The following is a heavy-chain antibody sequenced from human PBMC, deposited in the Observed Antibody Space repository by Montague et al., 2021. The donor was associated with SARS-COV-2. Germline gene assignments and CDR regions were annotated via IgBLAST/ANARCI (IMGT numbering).Heavy chain of an antibody. D-gene: IGHD2-2*01. CDR2: IYTSGST. Sequence: SETLSLTCSVSGGSISSYYWSWIRQPAGKGLEWIGRIYTSGSTNFNPSLKSRVTMSVDTSKNQFSLKLSPVTAADTAVYYCAGDVGVPLAPPYSWFDPWGQGTLVTVSS. CDR1: GGSISSYY. J-gene: IGHJ5*02. V-gene: IGHV4-4*07. CDR3: AGDVGVPLAPPYSWFDP.